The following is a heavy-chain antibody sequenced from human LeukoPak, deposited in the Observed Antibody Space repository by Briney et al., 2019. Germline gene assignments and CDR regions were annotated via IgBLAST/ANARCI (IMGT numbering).Heavy chain of an antibody. CDR1: GFTFSTSG. CDR3: VKDHPVAAF. V-gene: IGHV3-30*02. D-gene: IGHD6-19*01. Sequence: GGSLRLSCAASGFTFSTSGMHWVRQAPGKGLEWLAFIPFDEHGTHYADSVKGRFTISRDNSRNTLYLQMNSLRPEDTSLYYCVKDHPVAAFWGQGTLVTVSS. CDR2: IPFDEHGT. J-gene: IGHJ4*02.